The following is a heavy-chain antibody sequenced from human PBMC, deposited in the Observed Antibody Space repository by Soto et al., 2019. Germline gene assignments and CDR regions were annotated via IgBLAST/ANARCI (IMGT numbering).Heavy chain of an antibody. CDR3: ARSEATGLDY. J-gene: IGHJ4*02. V-gene: IGHV3-30-3*01. Sequence: GGSLRLSCAASGFTFSSYAMHWVRQAPGKGLEWVALISYDGSDKDYADSVKGRFTISRDNSRNTLFLQMNSLRAEDTAVYYCARSEATGLDYWGQGTLVTVSS. CDR1: GFTFSSYA. CDR2: ISYDGSDK. D-gene: IGHD1-26*01.